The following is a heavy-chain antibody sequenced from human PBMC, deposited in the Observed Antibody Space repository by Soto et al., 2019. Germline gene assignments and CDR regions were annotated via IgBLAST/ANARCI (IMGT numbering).Heavy chain of an antibody. D-gene: IGHD3-10*01. CDR2: IIPLFGTT. V-gene: IGHV1-69*01. J-gene: IGHJ6*02. CDR1: GDTFKNCV. CDR3: AAELGFGKLSVV. Sequence: QVQVVQSGVEVRRPGSSVKVSCKASGDTFKNCVISWVRQAPGQGLEWMGGIIPLFGTTDFAQRFQGRLKIPTDGSTTTAYMELSRLRSEDTATYYCAAELGFGKLSVVWGQGTTVIVSS.